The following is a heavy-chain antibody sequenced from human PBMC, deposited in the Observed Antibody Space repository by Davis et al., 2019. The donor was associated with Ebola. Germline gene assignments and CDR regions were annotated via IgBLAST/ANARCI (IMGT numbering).Heavy chain of an antibody. CDR2: ISAYNGNT. V-gene: IGHV1-18*01. Sequence: AASVKVSCKASGYTFTRYGISWVRQAPGQGLEWMGWISAYNGNTNYAQNLQGRVTMHTDTSTSTAYMEVRSLRYDDTAVYYCARAVTMVLPSGWFDPWGQGTLVTVSS. J-gene: IGHJ5*02. CDR1: GYTFTRYG. CDR3: ARAVTMVLPSGWFDP. D-gene: IGHD3-10*01.